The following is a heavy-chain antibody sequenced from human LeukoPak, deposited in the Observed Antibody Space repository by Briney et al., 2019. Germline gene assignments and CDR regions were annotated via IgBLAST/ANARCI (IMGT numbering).Heavy chain of an antibody. CDR1: GYTFTNSY. D-gene: IGHD3-3*01. CDR3: ARDGEGYYDFWSGYLDWFDP. Sequence: ASVKVSCKASGYTFTNSYMHWVRQAPGQGLEWMGIINPSGGSTSYAQKFQGRVTMTRDMSTSTVYMELSSLRSEDTAVYYCARDGEGYYDFWSGYLDWFDPWGQGTLVTVSS. V-gene: IGHV1-46*01. CDR2: INPSGGST. J-gene: IGHJ5*02.